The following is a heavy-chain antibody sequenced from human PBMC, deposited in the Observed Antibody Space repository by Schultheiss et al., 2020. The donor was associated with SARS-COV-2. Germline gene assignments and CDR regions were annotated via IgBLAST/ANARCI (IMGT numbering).Heavy chain of an antibody. D-gene: IGHD3-10*01. CDR3: ARGATGVRNWFDP. CDR2: IHTSGTT. V-gene: IGHV4-4*07. Sequence: SETLSLTCTVSGGSISSDYWTWIRQPAGKGLEWIGRIHTSGTTNFNSSLKSRVTMSVDTSKNQFSLKLSFVTAADTAVYYCARGATGVRNWFDPWGQGTLVTVSS. J-gene: IGHJ5*02. CDR1: GGSISSDY.